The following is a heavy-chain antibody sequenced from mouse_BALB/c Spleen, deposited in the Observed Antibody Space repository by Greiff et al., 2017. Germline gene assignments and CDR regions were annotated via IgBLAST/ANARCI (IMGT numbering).Heavy chain of an antibody. V-gene: IGHV1-5*01. Sequence: VQLQQSGTVLARPGASVKMSCKASGYTFTSYWMHWVNQRPGQGLEWIGAIYPGNSDTSYNQKFKGKAKLTAVTSTSTAYMELSSLTNEDSAVYYCTRSYYGSSYRYFDVWGAGTTVTVSS. D-gene: IGHD1-1*01. CDR1: GYTFTSYW. CDR3: TRSYYGSSYRYFDV. CDR2: IYPGNSDT. J-gene: IGHJ1*01.